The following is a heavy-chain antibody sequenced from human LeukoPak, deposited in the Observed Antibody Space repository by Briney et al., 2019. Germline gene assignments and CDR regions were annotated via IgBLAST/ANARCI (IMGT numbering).Heavy chain of an antibody. V-gene: IGHV4-34*01. Sequence: TXSETLSLTCAVYGGSFSGYYWSWIRQPPGKGLEWIGEINHSGSTNYNPSLKSRVTISVDTSKNQFSLKLSSVTAADTAVYYCARGPIAYYDSSGYYPWGQGTLVTASS. CDR2: INHSGST. D-gene: IGHD3-22*01. J-gene: IGHJ5*02. CDR3: ARGPIAYYDSSGYYP. CDR1: GGSFSGYY.